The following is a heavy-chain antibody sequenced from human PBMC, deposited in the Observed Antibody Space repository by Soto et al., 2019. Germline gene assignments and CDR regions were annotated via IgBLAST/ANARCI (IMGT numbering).Heavy chain of an antibody. CDR1: GFTFSSYA. D-gene: IGHD3-10*01. CDR2: ISGSGGST. Sequence: LSCAASGFTFSSYAMSWVRQAPGKGLEWVSAISGSGGSTYYADSVKGRFTISRDNSKNTLYLQMNSLRAEDTAVYYCAKDWEGVVRGVIIDYFDYWGQGTLVTVSS. V-gene: IGHV3-23*01. J-gene: IGHJ4*02. CDR3: AKDWEGVVRGVIIDYFDY.